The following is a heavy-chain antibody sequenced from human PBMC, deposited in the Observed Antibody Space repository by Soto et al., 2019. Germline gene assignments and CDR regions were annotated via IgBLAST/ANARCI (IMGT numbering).Heavy chain of an antibody. CDR2: IYYSGST. Sequence: SETLSLTCTVSGGSISSYYWSWIRQPPGKGLEWIGYIYYSGSTNYNPSLKSRVTISVDTSKNQFSLKLSSVTAADTTLYYCTRHEYSSSFYYYYMDVWGKGTTVTVSS. CDR3: TRHEYSSSFYYYYMDV. V-gene: IGHV4-59*08. CDR1: GGSISSYY. D-gene: IGHD6-13*01. J-gene: IGHJ6*03.